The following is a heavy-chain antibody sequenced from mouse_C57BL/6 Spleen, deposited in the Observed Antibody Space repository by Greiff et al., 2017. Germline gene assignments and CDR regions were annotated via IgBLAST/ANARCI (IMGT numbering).Heavy chain of an antibody. CDR1: GYTFTDYE. J-gene: IGHJ3*01. V-gene: IGHV1-15*01. CDR2: IDPETGGT. Sequence: VQLQQSGAELVRPGASVTLSCKASGYTFTDYEMHWVKQTPVHGLEWIGAIDPETGGTASNQKFKGKAILTADKSSSTAYMELRSLTSEDSAVYYCTRSRVVPAWFAYWGQGTLVTVSA. CDR3: TRSRVVPAWFAY. D-gene: IGHD1-1*01.